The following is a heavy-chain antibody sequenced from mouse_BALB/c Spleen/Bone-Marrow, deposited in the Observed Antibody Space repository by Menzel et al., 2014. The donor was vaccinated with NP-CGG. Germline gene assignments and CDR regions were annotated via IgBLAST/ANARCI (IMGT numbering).Heavy chain of an antibody. CDR3: ARGYDGYYGFAY. V-gene: IGHV5-6-5*01. J-gene: IGHJ3*01. D-gene: IGHD2-3*01. CDR1: GFTFSSYA. CDR2: ISSGGST. Sequence: EVQLVESGGGLVKPGGSLKLSCAASGFTFSSYAMSWVRQTPEKRLEWVASISSGGSTYYPDSVKGRFTISRDNARNILYLQMSSLRSEDTAVYYCARGYDGYYGFAYWGQGTLVTVSA.